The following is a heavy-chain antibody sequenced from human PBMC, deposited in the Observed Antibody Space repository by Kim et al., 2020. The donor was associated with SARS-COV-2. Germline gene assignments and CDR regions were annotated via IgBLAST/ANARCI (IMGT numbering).Heavy chain of an antibody. V-gene: IGHV4-34*01. CDR1: GVSFSGYY. D-gene: IGHD3-10*01. Sequence: SETLSLTCAVYGVSFSGYYWSWIRQPPGKGLEWIGEINHSGSTNYNPSLKSRVTISVDTSKNQFSLKLSSVTAADTAVYYCAKLVRRITMVRGVYYFDYWGQGTLVTVSS. CDR3: AKLVRRITMVRGVYYFDY. J-gene: IGHJ4*02. CDR2: INHSGST.